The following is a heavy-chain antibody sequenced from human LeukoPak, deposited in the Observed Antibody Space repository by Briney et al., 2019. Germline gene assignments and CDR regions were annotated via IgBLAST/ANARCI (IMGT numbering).Heavy chain of an antibody. CDR1: GFTFSTHA. Sequence: GGSLRLSCVASGFTFSTHAMSWVRRAPGKGLEWVSAIGGSDGSTYYADSVKGRFTISRDNSKDTLYLQMNSLRAEDTAVYYCAKRDSSGSYPYYFDSWGQGTLVTVSS. CDR3: AKRDSSGSYPYYFDS. J-gene: IGHJ4*02. CDR2: IGGSDGST. V-gene: IGHV3-23*01. D-gene: IGHD3-22*01.